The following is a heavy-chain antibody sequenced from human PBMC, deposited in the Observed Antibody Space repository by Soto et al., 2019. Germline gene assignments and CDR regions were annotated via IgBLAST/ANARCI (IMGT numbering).Heavy chain of an antibody. J-gene: IGHJ4*02. D-gene: IGHD3-22*01. Sequence: GASVKVSCKASGYTFTSYAMHWVRQAPGQRLEWMGWINAGNGNTKYSQKFQGRVTITRDTSASTAYMELSSLRSEDTAVYYCARDPTYYDSSGPFDYWGQGTLVTVSS. CDR3: ARDPTYYDSSGPFDY. CDR1: GYTFTSYA. CDR2: INAGNGNT. V-gene: IGHV1-3*01.